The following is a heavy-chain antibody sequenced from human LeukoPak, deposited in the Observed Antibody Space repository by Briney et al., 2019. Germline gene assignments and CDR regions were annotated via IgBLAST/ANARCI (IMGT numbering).Heavy chain of an antibody. V-gene: IGHV4-39*07. J-gene: IGHJ4*02. Sequence: SETLSLTCTVSGGSLSSSSYYWGWIRQPPGKGLEWIGSIYFSGSTYYNPSLKSRVTISVDTSKNQFSLKLSSVTAADTAVYYCARRPLVYAYDYWGQGTLVTVSS. CDR2: IYFSGST. D-gene: IGHD5/OR15-5a*01. CDR3: ARRPLVYAYDY. CDR1: GGSLSSSSYY.